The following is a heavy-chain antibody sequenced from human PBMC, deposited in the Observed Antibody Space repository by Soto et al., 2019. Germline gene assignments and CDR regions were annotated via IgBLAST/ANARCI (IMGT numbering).Heavy chain of an antibody. V-gene: IGHV3-15*01. Sequence: EVQLVESAGDLVKPGGSLRLSCAASEYTFANAWISWVRQAPGKGLEWVGRIKSKADGGTTDYAAPVKGRFTISRDESQNTLYLQMNSLKTEDTAVYYCTSLYYGHWGQGTLVTVSS. J-gene: IGHJ4*02. CDR3: TSLYYGH. D-gene: IGHD4-17*01. CDR2: IKSKADGGTT. CDR1: EYTFANAW.